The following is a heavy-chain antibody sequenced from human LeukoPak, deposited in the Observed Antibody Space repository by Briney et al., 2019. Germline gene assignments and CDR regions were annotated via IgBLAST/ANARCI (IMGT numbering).Heavy chain of an antibody. Sequence: GGSLRLSCAASGFTFSNYAMSWVRQAPGKGLEWVSSISGSGANTYYADSVKGRFTISRDNSKNTLYLQMNSLRAEDTAVYYCAKVQLTTVTTSFDDWGQGTLVTVSS. J-gene: IGHJ4*02. CDR2: ISGSGANT. D-gene: IGHD4-11*01. CDR1: GFTFSNYA. V-gene: IGHV3-23*01. CDR3: AKVQLTTVTTSFDD.